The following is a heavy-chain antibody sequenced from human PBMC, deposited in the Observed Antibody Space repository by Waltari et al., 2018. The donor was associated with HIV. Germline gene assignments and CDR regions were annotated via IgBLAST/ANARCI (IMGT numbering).Heavy chain of an antibody. CDR3: VRGLGSRPFYRSYDI. CDR1: GGHLRDYF. CDR2: NDHNGET. V-gene: IGHV4-34*01. J-gene: IGHJ4*02. Sequence: QVQLRQWGAGLLKPTETLSLTCAVYGGHLRDYFWAWIPQSPDKGLEWIGENDHNGETNYNPSFKTRVTISLDMSKNQISLNLRSATAADTAVYYCVRGLGSRPFYRSYDIWGQGSLVTVSP. D-gene: IGHD3-16*01.